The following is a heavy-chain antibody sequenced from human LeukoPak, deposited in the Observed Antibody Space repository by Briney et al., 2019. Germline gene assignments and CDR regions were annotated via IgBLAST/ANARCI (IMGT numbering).Heavy chain of an antibody. V-gene: IGHV3-30*02. CDR1: GFTFSSYG. CDR2: LRRDGSDK. D-gene: IGHD5-18*01. CDR3: AKDHSQNFDY. J-gene: IGHJ4*02. Sequence: GGSLRLSCAASGFTFSSYGMHWVRQAPGKGLEWVAFLRRDGSDKYYADSVKGRFTISRDNSKNTVYLQMNSLRPEDTAVYYCAKDHSQNFDYWGQGTLVTVSS.